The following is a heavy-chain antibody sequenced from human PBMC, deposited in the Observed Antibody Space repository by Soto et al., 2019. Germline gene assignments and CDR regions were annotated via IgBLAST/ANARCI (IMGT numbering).Heavy chain of an antibody. D-gene: IGHD6-13*01. CDR2: INHSGST. CDR3: VCGAVSSSWYGDYYYYYYMDV. V-gene: IGHV4-34*01. J-gene: IGHJ6*03. Sequence: PSETLSLTCAVYGGSFSGYYWSWIRQPPGKGLEWIGEINHSGSTNYNPSIKSRVTISVDTSKNQFSLKLSSVTAADTAVYYCVCGAVSSSWYGDYYYYYYMDVWVKGTTVTVSS. CDR1: GGSFSGYY.